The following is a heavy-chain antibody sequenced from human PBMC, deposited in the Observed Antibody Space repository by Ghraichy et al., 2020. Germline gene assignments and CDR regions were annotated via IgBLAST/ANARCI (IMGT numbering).Heavy chain of an antibody. Sequence: GGSLRLSCAASGFTFSSYWMSWVRQAPGKGLEWVANIKQDGSEKYYVDSVKGRFTISRDNAKNSLYLQMNSLRAEDTAVYYCARGRGPGYSGYDSSYYYGMDVWGQGTTVTVSS. D-gene: IGHD5-12*01. CDR2: IKQDGSEK. V-gene: IGHV3-7*01. CDR1: GFTFSSYW. J-gene: IGHJ6*02. CDR3: ARGRGPGYSGYDSSYYYGMDV.